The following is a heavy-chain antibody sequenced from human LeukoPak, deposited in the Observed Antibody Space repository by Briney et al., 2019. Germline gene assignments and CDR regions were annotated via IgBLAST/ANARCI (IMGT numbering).Heavy chain of an antibody. CDR1: GFTFSSYA. Sequence: PGGSLRLSCAASGFTFSSYAMHWVRQAPGKGLEWVAVISYDGSNKYYADSVKGRFTISRDNSKNTLYLQMNSLGAQDTAVYYCAKGGTTVTRYVDYWGQGTLVTVSS. CDR3: AKGGTTVTRYVDY. J-gene: IGHJ4*02. D-gene: IGHD4-17*01. V-gene: IGHV3-30*01. CDR2: ISYDGSNK.